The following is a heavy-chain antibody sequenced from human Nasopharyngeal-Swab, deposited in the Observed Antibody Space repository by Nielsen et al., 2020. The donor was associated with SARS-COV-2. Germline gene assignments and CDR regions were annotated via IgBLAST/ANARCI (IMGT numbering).Heavy chain of an antibody. Sequence: GESLKISCAASAFNFNNYGMHWVRHAPGKALDWVGVISYEGSKKSYVASVEGRFTISRDFSKNTLFLQMNSLRPEDTAIYYCAKATQIFWFGQFRNDAFDVWGQGTMVTVSS. D-gene: IGHD3-10*01. J-gene: IGHJ3*01. V-gene: IGHV3-30*18. CDR3: AKATQIFWFGQFRNDAFDV. CDR1: AFNFNNYG. CDR2: ISYEGSKK.